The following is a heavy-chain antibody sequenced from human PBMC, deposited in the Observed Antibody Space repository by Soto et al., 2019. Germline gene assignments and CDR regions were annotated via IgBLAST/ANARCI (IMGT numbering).Heavy chain of an antibody. CDR2: IYWDDDK. CDR3: AHSGVYSSSWPYFDY. D-gene: IGHD6-13*01. J-gene: IGHJ4*02. V-gene: IGHV2-5*02. CDR1: GFSLSTSGVG. Sequence: QITLKESGPTLVKPTQTLTLTCTFSGFSLSTSGVGVGWIRQPPGKALEWLAVIYWDDDKRYSPSLKSRLTIXXDXSXXQVVLTMTNMEPVDTATYYCAHSGVYSSSWPYFDYWGQGTLVTVSS.